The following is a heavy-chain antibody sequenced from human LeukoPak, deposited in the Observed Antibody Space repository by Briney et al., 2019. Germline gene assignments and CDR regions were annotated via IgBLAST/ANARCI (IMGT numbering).Heavy chain of an antibody. V-gene: IGHV3-9*01. D-gene: IGHD6-19*01. CDR3: ARSRPAVAGTGAFDF. J-gene: IGHJ4*02. CDR1: GFTFDDYA. CDR2: ISWNSGSI. Sequence: QPGRSLRLSCAASGFTFDDYAMHWVRQAPGKGLEWVSGISWNSGSIGYADSVKGRFTISRDNSKDTLYLQVFSLRAEDAAIYYCARSRPAVAGTGAFDFWGQGTLVTVSS.